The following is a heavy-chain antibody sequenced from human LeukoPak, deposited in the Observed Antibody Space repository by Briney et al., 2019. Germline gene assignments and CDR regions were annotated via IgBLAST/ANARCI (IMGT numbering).Heavy chain of an antibody. CDR3: AKGGRRSDSTTVYYYGMDV. CDR1: GFTFTSYA. J-gene: IGHJ6*02. Sequence: PGGSLRLSCAASGFTFTSYAMSWVRQAPGKGLEWVSAISGSGGSTYYADSVKGRFTISRDNSKSTLFLQMNSLRAEDTAVYYCAKGGRRSDSTTVYYYGMDVWGQGTTVTVSS. CDR2: ISGSGGST. V-gene: IGHV3-23*01. D-gene: IGHD1-1*01.